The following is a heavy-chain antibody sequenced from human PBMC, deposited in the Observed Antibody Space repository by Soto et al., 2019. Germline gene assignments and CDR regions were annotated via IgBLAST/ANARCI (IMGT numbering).Heavy chain of an antibody. J-gene: IGHJ4*02. D-gene: IGHD5-18*01. V-gene: IGHV3-7*01. CDR2: IKQDGSEK. Sequence: EVQLVESGGGLVQPGGSLRLSCAASGFTFSSYWMTWVRQAPGKGLECVANIKQDGSEKYYVDSVKGRFTISRDNAKNSLYLQMNSLRAEDTAVYYCARLRRYSYGGGYYFHSWGQGTLVTVSS. CDR3: ARLRRYSYGGGYYFHS. CDR1: GFTFSSYW.